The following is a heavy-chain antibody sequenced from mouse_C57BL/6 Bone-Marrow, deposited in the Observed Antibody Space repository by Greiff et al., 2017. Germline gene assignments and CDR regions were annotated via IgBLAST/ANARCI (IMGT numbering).Heavy chain of an antibody. V-gene: IGHV3-6*01. CDR3: ASSIYYDYYYAMDY. CDR1: GYSITSGYY. J-gene: IGHJ4*01. D-gene: IGHD2-4*01. Sequence: EVKLQESGPGLVKPSQSLSLTCSVTGYSITSGYYWNWIRQFPGNKLEWMGYISYDGSNNYNPSLKNRISITRDTSKNQFFLKLNSVTTEDTATYYCASSIYYDYYYAMDYWGQGTSVTVSS. CDR2: ISYDGSN.